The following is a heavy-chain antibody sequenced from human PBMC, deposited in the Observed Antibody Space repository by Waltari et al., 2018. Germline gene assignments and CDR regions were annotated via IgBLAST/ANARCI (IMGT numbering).Heavy chain of an antibody. J-gene: IGHJ4*02. CDR1: GDSMNYW. V-gene: IGHV4-4*02. D-gene: IGHD2-15*01. CDR3: ARDRGRGLYLDT. Sequence: QLQLQESGPGVVKPSGTLSLICAVSGDSMNYWWSWVRQPPGKGLEWIGQVLGSGRTNYNPSFASRVTISLVTSTHQFALKMTSATAADTALYYCARDRGRGLYLDTWGQGILVTVSP. CDR2: VLGSGRT.